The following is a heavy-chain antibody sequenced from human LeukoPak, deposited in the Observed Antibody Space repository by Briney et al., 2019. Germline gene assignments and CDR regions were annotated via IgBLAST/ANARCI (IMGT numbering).Heavy chain of an antibody. CDR1: GLTFSSNV. J-gene: IGHJ4*02. CDR2: ISGTGGTT. CDR3: ARDYADYVGYFFFDY. V-gene: IGHV3-23*01. Sequence: GGSLRLSCAASGLTFSSNVMTWVRQAPGKRLEWVSLISGTGGTTYYADSVKGRFTISRDNSKNTLYLQMNSLRAEDTAVYYCARDYADYVGYFFFDYWGQGTLVTVSS. D-gene: IGHD4-17*01.